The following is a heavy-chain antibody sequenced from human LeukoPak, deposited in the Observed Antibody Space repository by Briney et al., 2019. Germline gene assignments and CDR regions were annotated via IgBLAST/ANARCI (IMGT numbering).Heavy chain of an antibody. CDR3: ERRNKGPADV. D-gene: IGHD1-14*01. V-gene: IGHV4-59*01. CDR2: IYYSGTT. CDR1: GGSISIFY. J-gene: IGHJ6*02. Sequence: SETLSLTCTVSGGSISIFYWSWIRQPPGKGLEWIGDIYYSGTTNYNPSLKSRVTISVDTSKNQFSLKLGSVTAADTAVYYCERRNKGPADVWGQGTTVTVSS.